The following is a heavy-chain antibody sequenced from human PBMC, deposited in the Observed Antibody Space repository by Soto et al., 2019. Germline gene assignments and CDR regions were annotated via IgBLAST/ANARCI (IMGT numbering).Heavy chain of an antibody. CDR1: GFTFSHYG. J-gene: IGHJ6*03. D-gene: IGHD2-15*01. Sequence: EVQLLESGGGLVQPGGSLRLSCAASGFTFSHYGMTWFRQAPGKGLEWVSSISGSGGGTYYADSVKGRFPISRDNSKNTLYLQINSLSAEDTAVYYCAIDQGYYYYLDVWGKGTPVTVSS. V-gene: IGHV3-23*01. CDR3: AIDQGYYYYLDV. CDR2: ISGSGGGT.